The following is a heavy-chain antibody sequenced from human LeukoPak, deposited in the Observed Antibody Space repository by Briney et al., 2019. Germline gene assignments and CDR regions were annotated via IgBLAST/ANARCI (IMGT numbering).Heavy chain of an antibody. J-gene: IGHJ4*02. Sequence: SETLSLTCTVSGGSISSYYWSRIRQPPGKGLEWIGYIYYSGSTNYNPSLKSRVTISVDTSKNQFSLKLSSVTAADTAVYYCARHYRAGLRNPGYFDYWGQGTLVTVSS. CDR1: GGSISSYY. D-gene: IGHD4-17*01. CDR3: ARHYRAGLRNPGYFDY. V-gene: IGHV4-59*08. CDR2: IYYSGST.